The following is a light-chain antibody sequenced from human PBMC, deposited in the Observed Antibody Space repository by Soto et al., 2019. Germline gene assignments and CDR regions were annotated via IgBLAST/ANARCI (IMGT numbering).Light chain of an antibody. Sequence: QSALTQPASVSGPPGQSITISCTGTSSDIGAYNFVSWYQQHPGKAPKLMLYDVNIRPSGVSNRFSGSKSGNTASLTISGLQAEDEADYYCTSLTTSTTMIFGGGTKLTVL. CDR1: SSDIGAYNF. CDR2: DVN. CDR3: TSLTTSTTMI. J-gene: IGLJ2*01. V-gene: IGLV2-14*03.